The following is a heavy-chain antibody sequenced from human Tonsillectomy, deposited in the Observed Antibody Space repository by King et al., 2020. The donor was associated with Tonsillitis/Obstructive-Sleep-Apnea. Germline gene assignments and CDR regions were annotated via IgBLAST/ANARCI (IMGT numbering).Heavy chain of an antibody. CDR1: GFTFSSYE. V-gene: IGHV3-48*03. Sequence: VQLVESGGGLVQPGGSLRLSCAASGFTFSSYEMNWVRQAPGKGLEWLSYISSSGDTIYYADSVKGRFTISRDNAKNSLYLQMNSLRAEDTAVYYCARVGYDFWSGYYTYYMDVWGKGTTVTVSS. D-gene: IGHD3-3*01. CDR2: ISSSGDTI. J-gene: IGHJ6*03. CDR3: ARVGYDFWSGYYTYYMDV.